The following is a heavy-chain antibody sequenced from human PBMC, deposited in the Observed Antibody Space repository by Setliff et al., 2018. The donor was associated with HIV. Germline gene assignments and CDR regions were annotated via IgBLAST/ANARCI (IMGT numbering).Heavy chain of an antibody. CDR2: ISYTGGT. CDR1: GGSISSLY. CDR3: ARGLSSPFAAGL. Sequence: PSETLSLTCSVSGGSISSLYWSWLRQPPGKGLEWIGSISYTGGTNHNPSLQSRVTMSIDTSKDQFSLKLSSLTSADTAVYYCARGLSSPFAAGLWGQGTLVTVSS. V-gene: IGHV4-59*11. D-gene: IGHD6-13*01. J-gene: IGHJ4*02.